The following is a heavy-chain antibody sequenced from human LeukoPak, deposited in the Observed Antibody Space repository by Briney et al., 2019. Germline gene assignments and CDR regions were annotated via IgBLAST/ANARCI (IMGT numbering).Heavy chain of an antibody. Sequence: ASVKVSCKASGYTFTSYGISWVRQAPGQGLEWMGWISAYNGNTNYAQKLQGRVTMTTDTSTSTAYMELRSLRSDDTAVYYCARGGLYYDILTGYYFDYWGQGTLVTVSS. CDR2: ISAYNGNT. V-gene: IGHV1-18*01. D-gene: IGHD3-9*01. J-gene: IGHJ4*02. CDR3: ARGGLYYDILTGYYFDY. CDR1: GYTFTSYG.